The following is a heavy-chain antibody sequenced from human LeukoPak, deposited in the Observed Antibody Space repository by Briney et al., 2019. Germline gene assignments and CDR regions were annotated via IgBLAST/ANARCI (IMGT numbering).Heavy chain of an antibody. CDR2: INSGNSDT. Sequence: GESLKISCKGSGYIFTNHWIGWVRQMPGKGLEWMAIINSGNSDTRIGPSFRGQGTISVDKSINTAYLQWNSLKASDTAIYYCARPETNTAMITNWGQGTLVTVSS. CDR3: ARPETNTAMITN. D-gene: IGHD5-18*01. CDR1: GYIFTNHW. J-gene: IGHJ4*02. V-gene: IGHV5-51*01.